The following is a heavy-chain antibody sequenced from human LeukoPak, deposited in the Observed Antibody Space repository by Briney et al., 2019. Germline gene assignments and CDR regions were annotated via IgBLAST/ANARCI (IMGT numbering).Heavy chain of an antibody. D-gene: IGHD1-26*01. CDR1: GFTFSNFW. CDR2: INSDGSST. V-gene: IGHV3-74*03. Sequence: GGSLRLSCAASGFTFSNFWMHWVRQAPGKGLVWVSHINSDGSSTTYADSVKGRFTISRDNAKNTLFLQMNSLRAEDTAVYYCTRLSGRYHPAPWGQGALVTVSP. CDR3: TRLSGRYHPAP. J-gene: IGHJ5*02.